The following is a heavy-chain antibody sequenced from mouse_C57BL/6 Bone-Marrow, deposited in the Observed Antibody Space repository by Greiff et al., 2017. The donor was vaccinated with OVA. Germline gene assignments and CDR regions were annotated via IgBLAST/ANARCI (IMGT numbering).Heavy chain of an antibody. CDR2: IDPSDSYT. V-gene: IGHV1-69*01. D-gene: IGHD3-3*01. Sequence: QVQLQQPGAELVMPGASVKLSCKASGYTFTSYWMHWVKQRPGQGLEWIGEIDPSDSYTNYNQKFKGKSTLTVDKSSSTAYMQLSSLTSEDSAVYYCARGGTWGDYWGQGTTLPFSS. CDR1: GYTFTSYW. J-gene: IGHJ2*01. CDR3: ARGGTWGDY.